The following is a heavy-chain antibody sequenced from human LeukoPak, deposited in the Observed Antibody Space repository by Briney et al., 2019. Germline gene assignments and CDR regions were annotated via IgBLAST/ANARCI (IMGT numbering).Heavy chain of an antibody. CDR2: ISAYNGNT. D-gene: IGHD6-19*01. Sequence: GASVKVSCKASGGTFSSYAISWVRQAPGQGLEWVGWISAYNGNTNYAQKLQGRVTMTTDTSTSTAYMELRSLRSDDTAVYYCAAVRYSSCWSWSDYRGQGTLVTVSS. V-gene: IGHV1-18*01. CDR1: GGTFSSYA. J-gene: IGHJ4*02. CDR3: AAVRYSSCWSWSDY.